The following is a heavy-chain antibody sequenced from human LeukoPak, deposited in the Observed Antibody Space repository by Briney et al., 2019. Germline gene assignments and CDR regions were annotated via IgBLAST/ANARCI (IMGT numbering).Heavy chain of an antibody. CDR3: VRRNYYFDY. J-gene: IGHJ4*02. V-gene: IGHV4-39*01. Sequence: SETLSLTCTVSGGSISSDTSYWGWVRQPPGEGLEWIASIYYTGGTYFNPSLKSRVAISIDTSKSQFSLRLSSMTAPDTALYFCVRRNYYFDYWGQGILVTVSS. CDR2: IYYTGGT. CDR1: GGSISSDTSY.